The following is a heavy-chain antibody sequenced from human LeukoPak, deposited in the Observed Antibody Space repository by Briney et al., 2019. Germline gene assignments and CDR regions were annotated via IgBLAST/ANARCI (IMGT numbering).Heavy chain of an antibody. Sequence: SETLSLTCAVYGGSFSGYYWSWIRQPPGKGLEWIGEINHSGSTNYNPSLKSRVTISVDTSKNQFSLKLSSVTAADTAVYYCARERYYDSTRRAYYYYYIDVWGKGTTVTVSS. D-gene: IGHD3-22*01. J-gene: IGHJ6*03. CDR1: GGSFSGYY. CDR2: INHSGST. CDR3: ARERYYDSTRRAYYYYYIDV. V-gene: IGHV4-34*01.